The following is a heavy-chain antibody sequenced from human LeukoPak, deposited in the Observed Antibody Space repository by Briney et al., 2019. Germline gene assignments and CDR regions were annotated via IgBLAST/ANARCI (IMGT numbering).Heavy chain of an antibody. D-gene: IGHD4/OR15-4a*01. V-gene: IGHV3-53*01. Sequence: GGSLRLSCAASDFSFTTYAMSWVRQAPGKGLEWVSFIYSDNTHYSDSVKGRFTISRDNSKNTLYLQMNSLRAEDTAVYYCARRAGAYSHPYDYWGQGTLVTVSS. CDR2: IYSDNT. CDR1: DFSFTTYA. CDR3: ARRAGAYSHPYDY. J-gene: IGHJ4*02.